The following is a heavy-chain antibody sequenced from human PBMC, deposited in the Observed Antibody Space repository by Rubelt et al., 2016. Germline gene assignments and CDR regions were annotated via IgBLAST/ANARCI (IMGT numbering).Heavy chain of an antibody. Sequence: QPQLQESGPGLVKPSETLSLTCTVSGGSVISGYYWGWIRQPPGKGLEWIGCIYYGGTNHYKPSPARRVTMAVDTSKNQSSLRLSSGTSADTAMYYCGKVGGIAVTGTSNWHDPWGQGTLVTVSS. CDR3: GKVGGIAVTGTSNWHDP. J-gene: IGHJ5*02. CDR2: IYYGGTN. D-gene: IGHD6-19*01. V-gene: IGHV4-39*07. CDR1: GGSVISGYY.